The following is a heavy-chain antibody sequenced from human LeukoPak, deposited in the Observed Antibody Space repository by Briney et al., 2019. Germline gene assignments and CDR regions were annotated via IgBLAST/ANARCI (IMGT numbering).Heavy chain of an antibody. CDR2: INPNSGGT. CDR1: GYTFTGYY. D-gene: IGHD5-18*01. J-gene: IGHJ6*03. V-gene: IGHV1-2*02. CDR3: ASGGYSYETYYYYYMDV. Sequence: GASVKVSCKASGYTFTGYYMHWVRQAPGQGLEWMGWINPNSGGTNYAQKFQSRVTMTRDTSISTAYMELSRLRSDDTAVYYCASGGYSYETYYYYYMDVWGKGTTVTISS.